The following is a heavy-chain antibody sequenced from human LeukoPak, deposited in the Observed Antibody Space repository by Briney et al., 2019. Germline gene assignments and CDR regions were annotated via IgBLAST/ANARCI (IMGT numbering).Heavy chain of an antibody. CDR2: IYDSGST. CDR1: GGSISSYY. D-gene: IGHD3-22*01. J-gene: IGHJ3*02. CDR3: ASLTTADAFDI. V-gene: IGHV4-59*01. Sequence: SETLSLTCTVSGGSISSYYWSWIRQPPGKGLEWIGYIYDSGSTNYNPSLKSRVTISVDTSKNQFSLKVSSVTAADTAVYYCASLTTADAFDIWGQGTMVTVSS.